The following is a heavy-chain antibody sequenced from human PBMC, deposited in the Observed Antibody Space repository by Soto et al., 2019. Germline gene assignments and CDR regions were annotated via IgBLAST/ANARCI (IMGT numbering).Heavy chain of an antibody. Sequence: ASVKVSCKSSGFTFTSYAIHWLRQAPGQRLEWMGWINAANGDTKYSPKFQGRVTITRDTSASTAYMELSSLRSEDTAVYYCVRRHVSATGIDWFDPWGQGTLVTVSS. CDR2: INAANGDT. V-gene: IGHV1-3*01. CDR1: GFTFTSYA. J-gene: IGHJ5*02. CDR3: VRRHVSATGIDWFDP. D-gene: IGHD6-13*01.